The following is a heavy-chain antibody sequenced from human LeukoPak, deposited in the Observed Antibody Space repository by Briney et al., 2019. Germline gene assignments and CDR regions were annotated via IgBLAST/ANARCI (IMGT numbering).Heavy chain of an antibody. CDR2: IWYDGTKK. CDR1: GFTFIDYG. V-gene: IGHV3-33*01. J-gene: IGHJ4*02. Sequence: PGGSLRLSRATSGFTFIDYGFHWVRRAPGKGLEWVAVIWYDGTKKYYEDSVKGRFTISRDDSKNTLFLQMDSLRAEDTAIYYCARDDCSSTSCLAVWGPGTLVTVSS. CDR3: ARDDCSSTSCLAV. D-gene: IGHD2-2*01.